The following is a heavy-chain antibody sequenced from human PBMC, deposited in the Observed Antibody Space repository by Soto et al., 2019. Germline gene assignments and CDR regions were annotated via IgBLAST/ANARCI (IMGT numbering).Heavy chain of an antibody. CDR2: ISWNSGSI. CDR1: GFTFDDYA. D-gene: IGHD6-13*01. V-gene: IGHV3-9*01. Sequence: EVQLVESGGGLVQPGRSLRLSCAASGFTFDDYAMHWVRQAPGKGLEWVSGISWNSGSIGYADSVKGRFTISRDNAKNSLYLQMNSLRAEDTALYYCAKDMGGPYSSSWYYFDYWGQGTLVTVSS. J-gene: IGHJ4*02. CDR3: AKDMGGPYSSSWYYFDY.